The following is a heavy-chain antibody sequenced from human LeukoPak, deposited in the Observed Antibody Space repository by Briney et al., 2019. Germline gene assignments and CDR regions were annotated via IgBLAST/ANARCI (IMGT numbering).Heavy chain of an antibody. CDR2: IWYDGSNK. Sequence: GGSLRLSCAASGSTFSSYGMHWVRQAPGKGLEWVAVIWYDGSNKYYADSVKGRFTISRDNSKNTLYLQMNSLRAEDTAVYYCARDLITMVRGVIKKNYFDYWGQGTLVTVSS. CDR1: GSTFSSYG. J-gene: IGHJ4*02. V-gene: IGHV3-33*01. CDR3: ARDLITMVRGVIKKNYFDY. D-gene: IGHD3-10*01.